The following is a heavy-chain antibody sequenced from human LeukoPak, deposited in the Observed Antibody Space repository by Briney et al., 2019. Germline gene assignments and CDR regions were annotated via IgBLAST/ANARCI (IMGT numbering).Heavy chain of an antibody. CDR3: ARSQNYYGSGDY. CDR1: GDSVSNGSYY. CDR2: IYYTGKT. V-gene: IGHV4-61*03. Sequence: SSETLSLTCTVSGDSVSNGSYYWSWLRQPPGKALEWIGYIYYTGKTYYNPSLEGRVTILVDTSRNHFSVKLSSVTAADTAVYYCARSQNYYGSGDYWSQGTLVTVSS. D-gene: IGHD3-10*01. J-gene: IGHJ4*02.